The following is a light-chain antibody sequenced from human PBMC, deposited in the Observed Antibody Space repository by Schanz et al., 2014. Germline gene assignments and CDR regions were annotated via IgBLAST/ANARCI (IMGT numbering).Light chain of an antibody. CDR3: GTWDSSLSVVV. CDR2: DDN. J-gene: IGLJ3*02. V-gene: IGLV1-51*01. CDR1: DSNVGDND. Sequence: QSVLTQPPSVSAAPGQKVTISCSGGDSNVGDNDVSWYQQFPGTAPKLLIYDDNKRPSGIPDRFSVSKSGTSATLDITGLHTDDEADYYCGTWDSSLSVVVFGGGTKLTVL.